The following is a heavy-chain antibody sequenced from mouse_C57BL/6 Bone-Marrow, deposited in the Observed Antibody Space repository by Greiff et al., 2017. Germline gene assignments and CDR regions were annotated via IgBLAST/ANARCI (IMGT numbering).Heavy chain of an antibody. J-gene: IGHJ4*01. CDR1: GFNIKDDY. V-gene: IGHV14-4*01. CDR2: IDPENGDT. D-gene: IGHD2-10*02. CDR3: TRVWLDY. Sequence: VQLQQSGAELVRPGASVKLSCTASGFNIKDDYMHWVKQRPEQGLEWIGWIDPENGDTEYASKFQGKATITADTSSNTAYLQLSSLTSDETAVYYCTRVWLDYWGQGTSVTVSS.